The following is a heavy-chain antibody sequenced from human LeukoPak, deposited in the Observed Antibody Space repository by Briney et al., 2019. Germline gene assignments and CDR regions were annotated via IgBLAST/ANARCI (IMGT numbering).Heavy chain of an antibody. CDR3: ARDGLNWFDP. CDR1: GGSFSGYY. D-gene: IGHD3/OR15-3a*01. CDR2: INHRGST. V-gene: IGHV4-34*01. Sequence: PSETLSLTCAVYGGSFSGYYWSWIRQPPGKGLEWIGEINHRGSTNYNPSLKSRVTISVDTSKNQFSLKLSSVTAADTAVYYCARDGLNWFDPWGQGTLVTVSS. J-gene: IGHJ5*02.